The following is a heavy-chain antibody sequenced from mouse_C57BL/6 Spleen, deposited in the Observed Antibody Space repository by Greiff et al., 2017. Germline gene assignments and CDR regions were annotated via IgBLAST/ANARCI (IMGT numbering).Heavy chain of an antibody. CDR1: GYTFTDYY. CDR2: INPNNGGT. J-gene: IGHJ4*01. Sequence: VQLQQSGPELVKPGASVKISCKASGYTFTDYYMNWVKQSHGKSLEWIGDINPNNGGTSYNQKFKGKATLTVDKSSSIAYMELRSLTSEDSAVYYCARRYYGSSPYYAMDYWGQGTSVTVSS. CDR3: ARRYYGSSPYYAMDY. V-gene: IGHV1-26*01. D-gene: IGHD1-1*01.